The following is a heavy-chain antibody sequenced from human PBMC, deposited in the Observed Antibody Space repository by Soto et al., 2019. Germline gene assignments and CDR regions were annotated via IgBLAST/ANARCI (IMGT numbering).Heavy chain of an antibody. CDR3: ASAAREYYYYGMDV. V-gene: IGHV3-23*01. CDR2: ISGSGGST. CDR1: GFTFSSYA. J-gene: IGHJ6*02. Sequence: EVQLLESGGGLVQPGGSLRLSCAASGFTFSSYAMSWVRQAPGKGLEWVSAISGSGGSTYYADSVKGRFTISRDNSKNALYLQMNSLRAEDTAVYYCASAAREYYYYGMDVWGQGTTVTVSS.